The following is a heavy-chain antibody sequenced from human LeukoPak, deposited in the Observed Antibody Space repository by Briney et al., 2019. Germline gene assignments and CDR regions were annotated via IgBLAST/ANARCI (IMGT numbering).Heavy chain of an antibody. J-gene: IGHJ6*03. CDR1: GFTFSNYA. V-gene: IGHV3-30*04. CDR2: ISYDGRNK. D-gene: IGHD3-10*01. CDR3: ARDLVWFGEPKGYYNYMDV. Sequence: PGRSLRLSCAASGFTFSNYAMHWVRQAPGKGLEWMSVISYDGRNKYFADSVKGRFTISRDNAKNSLYLQMNTLRAEDTAVYYCARDLVWFGEPKGYYNYMDVWGKGTTVTVSS.